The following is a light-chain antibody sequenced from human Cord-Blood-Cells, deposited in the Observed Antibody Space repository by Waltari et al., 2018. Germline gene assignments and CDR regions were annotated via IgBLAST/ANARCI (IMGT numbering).Light chain of an antibody. Sequence: DIQMPQSPSSLSASVVDRATLTCRASQSISSYLNWYQQKPGKAPKLLIYAASSLQSGVPSRFSGSGSGTDFTLTISSLQPEDFATYYCQQSYSTPYTFGQGTKLEIK. CDR2: AAS. J-gene: IGKJ2*01. CDR3: QQSYSTPYT. CDR1: QSISSY. V-gene: IGKV1-39*01.